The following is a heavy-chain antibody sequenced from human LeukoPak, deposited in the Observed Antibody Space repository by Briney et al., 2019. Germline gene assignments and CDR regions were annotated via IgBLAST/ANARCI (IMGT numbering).Heavy chain of an antibody. D-gene: IGHD3-10*01. CDR1: GFTFSSYA. Sequence: GGSLRLSCAASGFTFSSYAMSWVRQAPGKGLEWVSAISGSGGSTYYADSVKGRFTTSGDNSKNTLYLQMNSLRAEDTAVYYCAKDNYYYDTFDIWGQGTMVTVSS. CDR3: AKDNYYYDTFDI. J-gene: IGHJ3*02. CDR2: ISGSGGST. V-gene: IGHV3-23*01.